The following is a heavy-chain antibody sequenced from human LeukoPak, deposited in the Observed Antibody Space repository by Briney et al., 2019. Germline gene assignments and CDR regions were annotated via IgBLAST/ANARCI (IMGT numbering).Heavy chain of an antibody. D-gene: IGHD1-26*01. V-gene: IGHV3-23*01. Sequence: GRSLRLSCAASGFTFSNYVMSWVRQAPGKGLEWVSSISGSGGSTYYADSVKGRFTISRDNSKNTLYLQMNSLRVEDTAVYYCAEEVGNTYPTFDYWGQGTLVTVSS. CDR3: AEEVGNTYPTFDY. CDR1: GFTFSNYV. CDR2: ISGSGGST. J-gene: IGHJ4*02.